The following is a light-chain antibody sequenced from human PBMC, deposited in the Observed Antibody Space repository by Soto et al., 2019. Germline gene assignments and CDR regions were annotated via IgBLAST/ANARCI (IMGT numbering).Light chain of an antibody. Sequence: ETVMTQSPATLSVSPGERATLSCRASQSARISLGWYQQKPGQAPRLLIYDVSTRATGVPARFSGSGSGTEFNLTISSPQSEDFAVYYCQQYNNWPPTFGQGTRLEIK. CDR3: QQYNNWPPT. V-gene: IGKV3-15*01. CDR1: QSARIS. J-gene: IGKJ5*01. CDR2: DVS.